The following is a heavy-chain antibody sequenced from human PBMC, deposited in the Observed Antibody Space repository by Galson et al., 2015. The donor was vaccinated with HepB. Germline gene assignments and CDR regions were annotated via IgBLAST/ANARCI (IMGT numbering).Heavy chain of an antibody. V-gene: IGHV6-1*01. D-gene: IGHD3-9*01. CDR3: ARTEFDSFVKWFDP. Sequence: CAISGDSVSSKSAAWNWIRQSPSRGLEWLGRAYYRSKWYNDFAVSVISRITINPDTSKNQFSLQLNSVTPDDTAVYYCARTEFDSFVKWFDPWGQGTLVTVSS. CDR2: AYYRSKWYN. J-gene: IGHJ5*02. CDR1: GDSVSSKSAA.